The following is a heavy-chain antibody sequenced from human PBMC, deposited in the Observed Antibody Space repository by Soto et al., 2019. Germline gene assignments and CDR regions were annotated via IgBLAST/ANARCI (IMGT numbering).Heavy chain of an antibody. D-gene: IGHD2-2*01. V-gene: IGHV3-21*01. CDR2: ISSSSSYI. CDR3: ARVPGDIVLVPAAMRDAFDI. CDR1: GFTFSSYS. Sequence: PGGSLRLSCAASGFTFSSYSMNWVRQAPGKGLEWVSSISSSSSYIYYADSVKGRFTISRDNAKNSLYLQMNSLRAEDTAVYYCARVPGDIVLVPAAMRDAFDIWGQGTMVTVSS. J-gene: IGHJ3*02.